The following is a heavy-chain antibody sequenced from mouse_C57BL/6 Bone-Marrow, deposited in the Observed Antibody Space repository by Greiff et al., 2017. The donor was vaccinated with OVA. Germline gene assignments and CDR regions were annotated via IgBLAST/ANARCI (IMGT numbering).Heavy chain of an antibody. Sequence: VKLMESGAELVRPGTSVKVSCKASGYAFTNYLIEWVKQRPGQGLEWIGVINPGSGGTNYNEKFKGKATLTADKSSSTAYMQLSSLTSEDSAVYFCARVGRYAMDYWGQGTSVTVSS. V-gene: IGHV1-54*01. CDR3: ARVGRYAMDY. CDR2: INPGSGGT. D-gene: IGHD4-1*01. CDR1: GYAFTNYL. J-gene: IGHJ4*01.